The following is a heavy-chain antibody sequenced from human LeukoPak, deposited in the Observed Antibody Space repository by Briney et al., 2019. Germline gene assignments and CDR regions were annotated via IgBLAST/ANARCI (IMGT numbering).Heavy chain of an antibody. CDR3: ARAPSYYFWSGYLDY. D-gene: IGHD3-3*01. J-gene: IGHJ4*02. V-gene: IGHV3-53*01. Sequence: GGSLRLSCAASGFTVSSSYMTWVRQAPGKGLEWVSVIYSGSSTYYADSVKGRFTISRDNSKNTLYLQMNSLRAEDTAVYYCARAPSYYFWSGYLDYWGQGTLVTVSS. CDR1: GFTVSSSY. CDR2: IYSGSST.